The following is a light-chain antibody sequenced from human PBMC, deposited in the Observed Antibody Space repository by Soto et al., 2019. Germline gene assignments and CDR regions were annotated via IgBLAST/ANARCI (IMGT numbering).Light chain of an antibody. CDR2: DAS. Sequence: EIVLTQSPATLSLSPGERATLSCRANQSISNYLAWYQQRPGQAPRLLIYDASKRATGIPARFSGSGSETDFTLTISSLEPEDFAVYYCHQRYDWPITFGQGTRLEMK. CDR1: QSISNY. CDR3: HQRYDWPIT. J-gene: IGKJ5*01. V-gene: IGKV3-11*01.